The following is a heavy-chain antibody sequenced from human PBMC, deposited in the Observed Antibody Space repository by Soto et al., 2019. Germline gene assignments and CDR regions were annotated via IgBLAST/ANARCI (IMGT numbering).Heavy chain of an antibody. CDR3: AKDRYQLLSTVGYYFDY. D-gene: IGHD2-2*01. CDR2: ISDDGIKK. CDR1: GLTFSSYG. Sequence: GGSLRLSCAASGLTFSSYGFHWVRQAPGKGLEWVAVISDDGIKKNYGDSVKGRFTISRDNSKNTLYLQMNSLRVEDTAVYYCAKDRYQLLSTVGYYFDYWGQGTLVTVSS. J-gene: IGHJ4*02. V-gene: IGHV3-30*18.